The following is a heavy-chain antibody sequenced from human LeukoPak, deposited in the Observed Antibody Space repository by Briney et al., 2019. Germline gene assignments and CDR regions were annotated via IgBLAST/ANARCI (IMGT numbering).Heavy chain of an antibody. CDR3: AWRKYFSTWFEP. Sequence: GESLKISCKGCGHSFTTYWIGWVRQMPGKGLEWVGIIYPGDSETQYSPSFQGQVTISVDKSINTAYLQWSSLKASDTAMYYCAWRKYFSTWFEPWGQGTLVTVSS. J-gene: IGHJ5*02. V-gene: IGHV5-51*01. CDR1: GHSFTTYW. D-gene: IGHD1-14*01. CDR2: IYPGDSET.